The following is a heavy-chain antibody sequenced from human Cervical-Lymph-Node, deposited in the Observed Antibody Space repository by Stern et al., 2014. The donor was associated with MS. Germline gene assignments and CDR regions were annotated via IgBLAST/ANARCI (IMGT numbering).Heavy chain of an antibody. V-gene: IGHV3-15*01. CDR3: TTVWGGPFGYYYGMDV. CDR1: GFTFSNAW. CDR2: IKRKTDGGTK. D-gene: IGHD3-16*01. Sequence: QLVQSGGGLVKPGGSLRLSCAASGFTFSNAWMSWVRQAPGKGLEWVGRIKRKTDGGTKDYAAPVKGRFTISRDDSKNTLYLQMNSLKTDDTAVYYCTTVWGGPFGYYYGMDVWGQGTTVTVSS. J-gene: IGHJ6*02.